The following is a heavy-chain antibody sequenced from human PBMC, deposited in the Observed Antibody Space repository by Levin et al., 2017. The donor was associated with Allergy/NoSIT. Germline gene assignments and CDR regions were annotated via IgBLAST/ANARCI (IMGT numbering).Heavy chain of an antibody. Sequence: PGGSLRLSCAASGFTFSSYAMHWVRQAPGKGLEWVAVISYDGSNKYYADSVKGRFTISRDNSKNTLYLQMNSLRAEDTAVYYCARYRIWFGELPYYYYGMDVWGQGTTVTVSS. CDR3: ARYRIWFGELPYYYYGMDV. J-gene: IGHJ6*02. CDR1: GFTFSSYA. V-gene: IGHV3-30*04. CDR2: ISYDGSNK. D-gene: IGHD3-10*01.